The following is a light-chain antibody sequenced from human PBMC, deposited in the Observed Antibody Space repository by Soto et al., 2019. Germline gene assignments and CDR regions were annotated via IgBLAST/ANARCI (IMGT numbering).Light chain of an antibody. J-gene: IGKJ1*01. V-gene: IGKV1-39*01. CDR3: QQTYSTPWT. CDR2: GAS. CDR1: ESISNF. Sequence: DIQMTQSPSTLSASVGDRVTITCRASESISNFLAWYQQKPGKAPNLLIYGASNLQGGVPSRFSGSGAGTDFTLSISNLQPEDFATYYCQQTYSTPWTFGQGTKVDIK.